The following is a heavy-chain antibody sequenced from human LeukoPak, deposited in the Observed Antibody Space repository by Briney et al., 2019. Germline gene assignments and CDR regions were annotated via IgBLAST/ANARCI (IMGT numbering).Heavy chain of an antibody. V-gene: IGHV1-18*01. CDR1: GYTFTSYG. CDR3: ARARMVRGVIRYFDY. J-gene: IGHJ4*02. D-gene: IGHD3-10*01. Sequence: ASVKVSCKASGYTFTSYGISWVRHAPGQRLEWMGWISAYNGNTNYAQKIQGRVTMTTDTSTSTAYMELRSLRSDDTAVYYCARARMVRGVIRYFDYWGQGTLVTVSS. CDR2: ISAYNGNT.